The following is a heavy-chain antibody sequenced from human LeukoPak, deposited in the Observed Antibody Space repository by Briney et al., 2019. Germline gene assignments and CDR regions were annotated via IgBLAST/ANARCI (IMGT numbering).Heavy chain of an antibody. CDR1: GFTFSDYY. Sequence: PGGSLRLSCAASGFTFSDYYMSWIRQAPGKGLEWVSYISSSSSYTNYADSVKGRFTISRDNAKNSLYLQMNSLRAEDTAVYYCARDKVGSGYDNLDYWGQGTLVTVSS. V-gene: IGHV3-11*06. CDR2: ISSSSSYT. D-gene: IGHD5-12*01. J-gene: IGHJ4*02. CDR3: ARDKVGSGYDNLDY.